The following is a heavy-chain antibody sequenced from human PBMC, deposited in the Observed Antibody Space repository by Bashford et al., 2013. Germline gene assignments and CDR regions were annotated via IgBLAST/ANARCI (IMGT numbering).Heavy chain of an antibody. CDR2: INWRDDT. D-gene: IGHD3/OR15-3a*01. Sequence: SGPTLVKPTQTLTLTCTFSGFSITTSGTRVTWIRQAPGKALEWLGRINWRDDTSYSTSLRTRLTISKDTSKNQVVLTMTNMDPVDTGTYYCARIWTQSDDWGQGTLVTVSS. CDR3: ARIWTQSDD. V-gene: IGHV2-70*04. J-gene: IGHJ4*02. CDR1: GFSITTSGTR.